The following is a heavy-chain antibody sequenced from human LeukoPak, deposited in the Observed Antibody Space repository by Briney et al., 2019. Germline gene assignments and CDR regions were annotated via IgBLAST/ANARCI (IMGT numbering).Heavy chain of an antibody. CDR3: AKGGDMWELVVVVAASLGNWFDP. V-gene: IGHV3-23*01. Sequence: GGSLRLSCAASGFTFSSYAMSWVRQAPGKGLEWVSAISGSGGSTYYADSVKGRFTISRDNSKNTLYLQMNSLRAEDTAVYYCAKGGDMWELVVVVAASLGNWFDPWGRGTLVTVSS. D-gene: IGHD2-15*01. CDR2: ISGSGGST. J-gene: IGHJ5*02. CDR1: GFTFSSYA.